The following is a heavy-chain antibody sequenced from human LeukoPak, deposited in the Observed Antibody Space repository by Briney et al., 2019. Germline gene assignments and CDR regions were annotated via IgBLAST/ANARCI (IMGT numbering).Heavy chain of an antibody. Sequence: PSETLSLTCTVSGGSISSGGYYWSWIRQHPGKGLQWIGHIYYSGSTDYNLSLKSRVTISIDTSKNQFSLKLSSVTAADTAVYHCARDSSYWYRAFDIWGQGTVVTVSS. J-gene: IGHJ3*02. V-gene: IGHV4-31*03. CDR3: ARDSSYWYRAFDI. CDR1: GGSISSGGYY. D-gene: IGHD6-13*01. CDR2: IYYSGST.